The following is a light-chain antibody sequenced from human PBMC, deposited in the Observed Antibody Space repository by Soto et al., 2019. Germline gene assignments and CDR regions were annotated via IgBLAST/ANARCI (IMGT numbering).Light chain of an antibody. CDR1: SSDVGGYNF. J-gene: IGLJ2*01. Sequence: SVLTQPASVSGSPGQSITISCTGPSSDVGGYNFVSWYRQDPGKAPQVMIYDVSSRPSGVSNRFCGSKSANTASLTISGLQAEDEADYYCSSYTNNSTLDVFGGGTKLTVL. V-gene: IGLV2-14*01. CDR2: DVS. CDR3: SSYTNNSTLDV.